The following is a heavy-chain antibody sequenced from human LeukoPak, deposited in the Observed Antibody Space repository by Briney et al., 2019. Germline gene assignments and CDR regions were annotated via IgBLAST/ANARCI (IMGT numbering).Heavy chain of an antibody. J-gene: IGHJ5*02. D-gene: IGHD3-10*01. V-gene: IGHV4-59*12. CDR1: GGSISSYY. Sequence: SETLSLTCTVSGGSISSYYWSWIRQPPGKGLEWIGYIFCSGSTNYNASLKSRVTISVDTSKNQFSLKLSSVTAADTAVYYCARYPRSGSYYNVAGRNWFDPWGQGTLVTVSS. CDR2: IFCSGST. CDR3: ARYPRSGSYYNVAGRNWFDP.